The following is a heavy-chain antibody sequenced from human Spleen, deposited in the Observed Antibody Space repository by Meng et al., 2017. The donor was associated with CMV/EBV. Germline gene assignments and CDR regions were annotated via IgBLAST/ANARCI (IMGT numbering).Heavy chain of an antibody. V-gene: IGHV1-69*05. J-gene: IGHJ4*02. CDR1: GGTFSSYA. D-gene: IGHD2-2*01. CDR3: ARAHQYCSSTSCYPGY. Sequence: SVKVSCKASGGTFSSYAISWVRQAPGQGLEWMGGIIPIFGTANYAQKFQGRVTITTDESTSTAYMELSRLRSDDTAVYYCARAHQYCSSTSCYPGYWGQGTLVTVSS. CDR2: IIPIFGTA.